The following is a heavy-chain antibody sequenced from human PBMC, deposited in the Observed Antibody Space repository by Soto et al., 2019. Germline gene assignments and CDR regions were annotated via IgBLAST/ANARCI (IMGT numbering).Heavy chain of an antibody. CDR1: GGTFSSYA. CDR2: IIPIFGTA. Sequence: QVQLVQSGAEVKKPGSSVKVSCKASGGTFSSYAISWVRQAPGQGLEWMGGIIPIFGTANYAQKFQGRVTFTADESTSTAYMELSSLRSQDTAVYYCARDHCSSTSCPKSLYYYFGMDVWGQGTTVTVSS. CDR3: ARDHCSSTSCPKSLYYYFGMDV. V-gene: IGHV1-69*01. J-gene: IGHJ6*02. D-gene: IGHD2-2*01.